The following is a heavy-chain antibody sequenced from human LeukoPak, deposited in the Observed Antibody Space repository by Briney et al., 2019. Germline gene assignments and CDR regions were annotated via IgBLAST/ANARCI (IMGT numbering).Heavy chain of an antibody. CDR2: TSYDGSNK. Sequence: GGSLRLSCAASGFTFSSYGMHWVRQAPGKGLEWVAVTSYDGSNKYYADSVKGRFTISRDNSKNTLYLQMNSLRAEDTAVYYCAKGRGVPYEVVTAILDPWGQGTLVSVSS. J-gene: IGHJ5*02. D-gene: IGHD2-21*02. CDR3: AKGRGVPYEVVTAILDP. V-gene: IGHV3-30*18. CDR1: GFTFSSYG.